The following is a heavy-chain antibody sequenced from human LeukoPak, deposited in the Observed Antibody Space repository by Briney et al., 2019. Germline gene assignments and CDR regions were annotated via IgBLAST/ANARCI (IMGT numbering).Heavy chain of an antibody. CDR3: ARGGSIAADFDY. D-gene: IGHD6-6*01. CDR2: IYYSGST. Sequence: SETLSLTCTVSGGSISSYYWSWIRQPPGKGLEGIGYIYYSGSTNYNPSLKSRVTISVDTSKNQFSLKLSSVTAADTAVYYCARGGSIAADFDYWGQGTLVTVSS. J-gene: IGHJ4*02. V-gene: IGHV4-59*01. CDR1: GGSISSYY.